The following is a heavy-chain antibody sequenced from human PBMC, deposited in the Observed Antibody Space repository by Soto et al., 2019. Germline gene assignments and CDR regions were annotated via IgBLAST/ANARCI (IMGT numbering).Heavy chain of an antibody. V-gene: IGHV1-18*04. D-gene: IGHD6-13*01. Sequence: ASVKVSCKAAGYTFTSYGISWVRQAPGQGLEWMGWISAYNGNTNYAQKLQGRVTMTTDTSTSTAYMELRSLRSDDTAVYYCARGARSSSWFSLDPWGQGTLVTVSS. CDR2: ISAYNGNT. J-gene: IGHJ5*02. CDR1: GYTFTSYG. CDR3: ARGARSSSWFSLDP.